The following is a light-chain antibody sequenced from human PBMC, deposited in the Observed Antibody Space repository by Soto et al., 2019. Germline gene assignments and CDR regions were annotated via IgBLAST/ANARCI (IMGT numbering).Light chain of an antibody. CDR1: PSLSTY. V-gene: IGKV1-39*01. Sequence: DIQMTQSPSSVSASVGDRVTFTCRASPSLSTYLNWYQQKPGKAPKLLLHSAISLHSGVPSRFSGSGSGTVFTLTISSLQPEDFATYYCQQSFSTPWTFGQGTKVDIK. CDR3: QQSFSTPWT. CDR2: SAI. J-gene: IGKJ1*01.